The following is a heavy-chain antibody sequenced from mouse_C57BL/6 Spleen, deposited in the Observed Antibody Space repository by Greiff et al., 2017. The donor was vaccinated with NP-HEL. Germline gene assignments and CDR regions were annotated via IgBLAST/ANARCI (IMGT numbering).Heavy chain of an antibody. CDR2: IYPGDGDT. CDR1: GYAFSSSW. D-gene: IGHD2-4*01. Sequence: QVQLKESGPELVKPGASVKISCKASGYAFSSSWMNWVKQRPGKGLEWIGRIYPGDGDTNYNGKFKGKATLTADKSSSTAYMQLSSLTSEDSAVYFCARRQIYYDYDVGAMDYWGQGTSVTVSS. J-gene: IGHJ4*01. V-gene: IGHV1-82*01. CDR3: ARRQIYYDYDVGAMDY.